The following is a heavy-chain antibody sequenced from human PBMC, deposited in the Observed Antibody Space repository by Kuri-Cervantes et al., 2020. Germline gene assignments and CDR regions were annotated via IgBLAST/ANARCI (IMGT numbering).Heavy chain of an antibody. J-gene: IGHJ4*02. CDR3: ARADYGYSSGCIDY. CDR2: ISGSGGST. D-gene: IGHD6-19*01. Sequence: ETLSLTCAASGFTFSSYAMSWVRQAPGKGLEWVSAISGSGGSTYYADSVKGRFTISRDNAKNSLYLQMNSLRAEDTAVYYCARADYGYSSGCIDYWGQGTLVTVSS. V-gene: IGHV3-23*01. CDR1: GFTFSSYA.